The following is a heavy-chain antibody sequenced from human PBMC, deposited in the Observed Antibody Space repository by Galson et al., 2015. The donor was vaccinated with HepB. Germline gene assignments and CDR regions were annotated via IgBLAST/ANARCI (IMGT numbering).Heavy chain of an antibody. D-gene: IGHD6-6*01. CDR2: INPNSGGT. Sequence: SVKVSCKASGYTFTGYYMHWVRQAPGQGLEWMGWINPNSGGTNYAQKFQGRVTMTRDTSISTAYMELSRLRSDDTAVYYCARGEAARRISYYYYYGMDVWGQGTTVTVSS. J-gene: IGHJ6*02. V-gene: IGHV1-2*02. CDR1: GYTFTGYY. CDR3: ARGEAARRISYYYYYGMDV.